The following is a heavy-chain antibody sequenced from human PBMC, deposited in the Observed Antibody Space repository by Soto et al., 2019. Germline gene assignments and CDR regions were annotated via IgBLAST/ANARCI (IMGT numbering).Heavy chain of an antibody. V-gene: IGHV3-30-3*01. CDR2: ISYDGSNK. D-gene: IGHD2-15*01. CDR1: GFTFSSYA. CDR3: ARAGGWDIVVVVAAAVDY. J-gene: IGHJ4*02. Sequence: QVQLVESGGGVVQPGRSLRLSCAASGFTFSSYAMHWVRQAPGKGLEWVAVISYDGSNKYYADSVKGRFTISRDNSKNTLYLQRNSLSAEDTAVYYCARAGGWDIVVVVAAAVDYWGQGTLVTVSS.